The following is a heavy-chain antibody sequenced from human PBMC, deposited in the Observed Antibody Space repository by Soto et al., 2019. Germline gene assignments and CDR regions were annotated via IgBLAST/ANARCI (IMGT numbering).Heavy chain of an antibody. Sequence: SETLALTCTVCFGSVASSCWSWFRRSPGKGLEWIAYIYDTGISGYTPSTSYNPSLKSRVTMSVDTSKSQFSLKLTSVTAADTAVYYCARGEDASFYYGLDVWGQGITVS. CDR3: ARGEDASFYYGLDV. J-gene: IGHJ6*02. CDR2: IYDTGISGYTPST. V-gene: IGHV4-59*02. D-gene: IGHD6-6*01. CDR1: FGSVASSC.